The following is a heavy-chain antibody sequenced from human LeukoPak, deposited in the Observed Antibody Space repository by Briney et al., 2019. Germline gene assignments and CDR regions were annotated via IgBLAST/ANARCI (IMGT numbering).Heavy chain of an antibody. V-gene: IGHV3-74*03. Sequence: GGSLRLSRAASGFTFRNHWMHWVRQTPGKGLVWVSRISSDGSSTTYADSVKGRFTISRDNAKNTLYLQMNNLRAEDTAMYYCARDQRVTGRPDIDYWGQGTLVIVSS. CDR1: GFTFRNHW. CDR2: ISSDGSST. D-gene: IGHD6-6*01. CDR3: ARDQRVTGRPDIDY. J-gene: IGHJ4*02.